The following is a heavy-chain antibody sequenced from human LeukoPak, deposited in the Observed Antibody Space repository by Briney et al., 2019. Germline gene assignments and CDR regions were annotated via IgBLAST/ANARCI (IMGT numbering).Heavy chain of an antibody. J-gene: IGHJ4*02. CDR1: GGTFSSYA. V-gene: IGHV1-69*13. CDR2: IIPIFGTA. D-gene: IGHD6-6*01. Sequence: SVKVSCKASGGTFSSYAISWVRQAPGQGLEWRGGIIPIFGTANYAKKFQGRVTITADDSTTTAYMELSSLRSEDTAVYYCASISSSHYYFDYWGQGTLVTVSS. CDR3: ASISSSHYYFDY.